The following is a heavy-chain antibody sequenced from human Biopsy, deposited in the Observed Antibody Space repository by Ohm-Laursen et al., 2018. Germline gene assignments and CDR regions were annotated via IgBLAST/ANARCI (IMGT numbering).Heavy chain of an antibody. CDR2: IYPNNGAT. Sequence: GASVTVSCKAPADSFVGYDIHWVRQAPGQGLEWTGSIYPNNGATKNAQKFQGRVTMTRDTSINTAFMELKSLRSDDTAVYYCARDLVDWTVPSWGQGTLVIVSS. D-gene: IGHD3/OR15-3a*01. J-gene: IGHJ4*02. CDR3: ARDLVDWTVPS. V-gene: IGHV1-2*02. CDR1: ADSFVGYD.